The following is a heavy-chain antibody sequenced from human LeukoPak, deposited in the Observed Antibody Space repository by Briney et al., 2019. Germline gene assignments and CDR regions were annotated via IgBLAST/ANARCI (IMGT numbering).Heavy chain of an antibody. Sequence: KPSETLSLTCAVYGGSFSGYYWSWIRQPPGKGLEWIGEINHSGSTNYNPSLKSRVTISVDTSKNQFSLKLSSVTAADTAVYHCARRSTVPAANFDYWGQGTLVTVSS. CDR2: INHSGST. V-gene: IGHV4-34*01. J-gene: IGHJ4*02. D-gene: IGHD2-2*01. CDR3: ARRSTVPAANFDY. CDR1: GGSFSGYY.